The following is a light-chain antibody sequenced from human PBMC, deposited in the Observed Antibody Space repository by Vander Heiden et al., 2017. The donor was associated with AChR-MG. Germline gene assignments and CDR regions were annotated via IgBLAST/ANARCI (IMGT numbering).Light chain of an antibody. CDR1: QSISSW. CDR3: QQYNSYSLT. CDR2: DAS. J-gene: IGKJ4*01. Sequence: DIRMTQSPSTLSASVGDRVTITCRANQSISSWLAWYQQKPGKAPKVLIYDASSLESGVPSRFSGSASGTEFTLTISSLQHDDSATYYCQQYNSYSLTFGGGTKVEIK. V-gene: IGKV1-5*01.